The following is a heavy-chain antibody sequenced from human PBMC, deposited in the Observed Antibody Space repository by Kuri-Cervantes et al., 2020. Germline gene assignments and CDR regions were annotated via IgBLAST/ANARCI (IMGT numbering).Heavy chain of an antibody. Sequence: GESLKISCKASGYTFTGYYMHWVRQAPGQGLEWMGWINPNSGGTNYAQKFQGRVTMTRDTSISTAYMELSRLRSDDTAVYYCARDQGSSGWYRVAQAEYFQHWGQGTLVTVSS. CDR2: INPNSGGT. J-gene: IGHJ1*01. CDR3: ARDQGSSGWYRVAQAEYFQH. D-gene: IGHD6-19*01. CDR1: GYTFTGYY. V-gene: IGHV1-2*02.